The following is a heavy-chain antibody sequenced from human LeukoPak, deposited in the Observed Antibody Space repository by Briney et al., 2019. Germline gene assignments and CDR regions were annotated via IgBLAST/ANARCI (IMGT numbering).Heavy chain of an antibody. V-gene: IGHV4-4*02. D-gene: IGHD3-22*01. Sequence: PSETLSLTCAVSGGYISSSKWWSWVRQPPGKGLEWIGEIYHSGSTNYNPSLKSRVTISVDKSKNQFSLKMTSVTAADTAVYYCARKGYSSPYYFDYWGQGTLVTVSS. CDR3: ARKGYSSPYYFDY. CDR1: GGYISSSKW. J-gene: IGHJ4*02. CDR2: IYHSGST.